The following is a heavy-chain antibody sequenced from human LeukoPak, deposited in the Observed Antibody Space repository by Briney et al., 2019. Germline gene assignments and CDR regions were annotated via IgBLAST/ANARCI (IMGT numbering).Heavy chain of an antibody. Sequence: GGSLRLSCAASGFIFSKYNMNWVRQTPGKGLDWLSYISSSSGTIYYADSVKGRFTISGDNAKNSLYLQMNSLRAEDTAVYYCARALGYSYGYAVDYWGQGTLVTVSS. CDR1: GFIFSKYN. CDR3: ARALGYSYGYAVDY. V-gene: IGHV3-48*01. J-gene: IGHJ4*02. D-gene: IGHD5-18*01. CDR2: ISSSSGTI.